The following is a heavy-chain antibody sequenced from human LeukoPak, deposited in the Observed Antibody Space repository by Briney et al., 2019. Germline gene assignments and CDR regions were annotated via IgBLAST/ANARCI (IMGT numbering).Heavy chain of an antibody. J-gene: IGHJ3*02. Sequence: GESLKISCEGSGYRFTTYWIGWVRQMPGKGLEWMGIIYPGDSDTRYSPSFQGQVTISADKSISTAYLQWSSLKASDTAMYYCARREALGYCSGGSCHRVAFDIWGQGTMVTVSS. CDR3: ARREALGYCSGGSCHRVAFDI. V-gene: IGHV5-51*01. CDR1: GYRFTTYW. D-gene: IGHD2-15*01. CDR2: IYPGDSDT.